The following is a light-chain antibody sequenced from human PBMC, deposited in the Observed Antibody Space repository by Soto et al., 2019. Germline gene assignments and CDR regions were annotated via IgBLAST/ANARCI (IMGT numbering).Light chain of an antibody. V-gene: IGKV3-15*01. J-gene: IGKJ1*01. CDR3: QQYNNWPWT. CDR2: GAS. Sequence: IVLIQSPATLSVSPGERATLSCRASQSLSSINLAWFQQKPGQAPRLLIYGASTRATGIPARFSGSGSGTEFTLTISSLQSEDIAVYSCQQYNNWPWTFGQGTKVDIK. CDR1: QSLSSIN.